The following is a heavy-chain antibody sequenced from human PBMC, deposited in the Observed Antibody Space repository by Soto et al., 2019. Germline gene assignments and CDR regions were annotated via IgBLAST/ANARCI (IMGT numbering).Heavy chain of an antibody. Sequence: GGSLRLSCAAPGFTFSSYAMHWVRQAPGKGLEWVAVISYDGSNKYYADSVKGRFTISRDNSKNTLYLQMNSLRAEDTAVYYCASVPYCGGDCYSRWFDPWGQGTLVTVSS. CDR2: ISYDGSNK. CDR1: GFTFSSYA. J-gene: IGHJ5*02. V-gene: IGHV3-30-3*01. D-gene: IGHD2-21*02. CDR3: ASVPYCGGDCYSRWFDP.